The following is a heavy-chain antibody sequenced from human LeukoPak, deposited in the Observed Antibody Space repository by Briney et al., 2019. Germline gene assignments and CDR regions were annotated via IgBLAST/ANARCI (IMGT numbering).Heavy chain of an antibody. V-gene: IGHV4-34*01. D-gene: IGHD2-15*01. CDR3: ARAPYCSGGSCYWESKPYAFDI. Sequence: SETLSLTCAVYGGSFSGYYWSWIRQPPGKGLEWIGEINHSGSTNYNPSLKSRVTISVETSKNQFSLKLSSVTAADTAVYYCARAPYCSGGSCYWESKPYAFDIWGQGTMVTVS. J-gene: IGHJ3*02. CDR2: INHSGST. CDR1: GGSFSGYY.